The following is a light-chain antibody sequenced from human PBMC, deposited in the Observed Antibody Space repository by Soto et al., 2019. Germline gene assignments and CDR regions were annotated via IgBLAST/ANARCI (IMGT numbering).Light chain of an antibody. CDR1: SSDVGGYNY. Sequence: QSALTQPASGSGSHGQSIPIFCTGTSSDVGGYNYVSWYQHHPGKAPKLMIYDVSNRPSGVSNRFSGSKSGNTASLTISGLQAEDEAGYYCISYTSSSTLYVFGTGTKVTVL. V-gene: IGLV2-14*03. J-gene: IGLJ1*01. CDR2: DVS. CDR3: ISYTSSSTLYV.